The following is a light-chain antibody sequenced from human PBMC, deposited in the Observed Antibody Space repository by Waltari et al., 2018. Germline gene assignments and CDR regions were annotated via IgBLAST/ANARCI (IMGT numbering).Light chain of an antibody. Sequence: QSALTQPASVSGSPGQSITISCTGTSSDVGGYNYVSWYQQHPGKAPKLMIYEVSNRPSGVSTRFSGSKSGNTASLPISGLQAEDEADYYCSSYTSSSTLVVFGGGTKLTVL. CDR3: SSYTSSSTLVV. CDR2: EVS. J-gene: IGLJ2*01. V-gene: IGLV2-14*01. CDR1: SSDVGGYNY.